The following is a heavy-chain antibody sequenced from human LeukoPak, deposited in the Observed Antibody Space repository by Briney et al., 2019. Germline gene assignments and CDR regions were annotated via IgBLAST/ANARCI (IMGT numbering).Heavy chain of an antibody. J-gene: IGHJ4*02. CDR2: INHSGGSI. V-gene: IGHV3-23*01. D-gene: IGHD5-18*01. CDR1: GFTFSNHA. CDR3: AKDKDAPLVTSHYFDY. Sequence: GRSLRLSCAASGFTFSNHAMSWVRQAPGKGLEWVSAINHSGGSIYYADSVKGRFTISRDNSKSTLYLQMNSLRAEDTAIYYCAKDKDAPLVTSHYFDYWGQGTLVTVSS.